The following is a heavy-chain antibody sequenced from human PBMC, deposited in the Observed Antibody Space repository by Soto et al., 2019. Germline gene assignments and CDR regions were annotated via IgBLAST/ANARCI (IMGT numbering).Heavy chain of an antibody. V-gene: IGHV5-51*01. Sequence: GESLKISCKGFGYSFSTYWIGWVRQMPGKGLEWMGIIHPGDSDTKYSPSFQGQVTISVDKFISTAYLQWSSLKASDSAMYCCARPYSPSLWGQGTMVTVSS. CDR2: IHPGDSDT. CDR1: GYSFSTYW. J-gene: IGHJ3*01. D-gene: IGHD2-21*01. CDR3: ARPYSPSL.